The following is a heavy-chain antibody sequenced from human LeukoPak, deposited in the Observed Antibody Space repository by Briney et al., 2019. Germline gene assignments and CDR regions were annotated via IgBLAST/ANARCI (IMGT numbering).Heavy chain of an antibody. Sequence: SETLSLTCTVSGGSISSGSYYWGWIRQPPGKGLEWIGSIYYSGSTYYNPSLKSRVTISVDTSKNQFSLKLSSVTAADTAVYYCSRSPPLGPRHYFDCWGQGTLVTVSS. CDR1: GGSISSGSYY. CDR2: IYYSGST. CDR3: SRSPPLGPRHYFDC. J-gene: IGHJ4*02. V-gene: IGHV4-39*01.